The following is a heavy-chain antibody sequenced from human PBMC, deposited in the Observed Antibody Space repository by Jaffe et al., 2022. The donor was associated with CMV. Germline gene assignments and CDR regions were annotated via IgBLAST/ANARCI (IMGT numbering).Heavy chain of an antibody. D-gene: IGHD3-22*01. V-gene: IGHV4-59*01. Sequence: QVQLQESGPGLVKPSETLSLTCTVSGGSISTYYWNWIRQPPGKGLEWIGHIYNSGTTNYSPSLRSRISISADTSKNQFSLELTSVTAADTAVYYCAGGRVYSANSGHYSVLVDLWGRGTLVTVSS. CDR1: GGSISTYY. CDR2: IYNSGTT. CDR3: AGGRVYSANSGHYSVLVDL. J-gene: IGHJ2*01.